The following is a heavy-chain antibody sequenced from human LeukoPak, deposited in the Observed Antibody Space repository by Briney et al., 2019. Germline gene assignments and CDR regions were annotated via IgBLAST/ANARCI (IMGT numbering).Heavy chain of an antibody. CDR2: INHSGST. Sequence: KPSETLSLTCAVYGGSFSGYYWSWIRQPPGKGLEWIGEINHSGSTNYNPSLKSRVTISVDTSKNQFSLKLSSVTAADTAVYYCARHLSSSYFDYWGQGTLVTVSS. J-gene: IGHJ4*02. CDR3: ARHLSSSYFDY. CDR1: GGSFSGYY. V-gene: IGHV4-34*01. D-gene: IGHD2/OR15-2a*01.